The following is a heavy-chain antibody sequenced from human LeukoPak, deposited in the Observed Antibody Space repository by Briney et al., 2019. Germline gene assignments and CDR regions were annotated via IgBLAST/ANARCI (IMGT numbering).Heavy chain of an antibody. CDR3: TTGGSSSWYSNH. CDR1: GSTYSSYA. J-gene: IGHJ4*02. Sequence: GEPLRLTCAASGSTYSSYAKNLVRQAQGKGPAWVQNSRGSGGRTHTAETYRADSVKSRFTNSKDNSKNTSYLQMNTLRVDDTAVQYCTTGGSSSWYSNHWGQGTLVTVAS. CDR2: SRGSGGRT. D-gene: IGHD6-13*01. V-gene: IGHV3-23*01.